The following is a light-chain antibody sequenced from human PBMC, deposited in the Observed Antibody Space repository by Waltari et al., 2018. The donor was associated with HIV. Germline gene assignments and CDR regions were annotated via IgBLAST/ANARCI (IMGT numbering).Light chain of an antibody. CDR2: SAS. V-gene: IGKV1-39*01. CDR3: QQNYDTQYT. CDR1: QSIDIY. Sequence: DIQMTQSPSLSTSVGDRVTITCRASQSIDIYVNWYQLKPGKTPNLLIYSASNLQSGVSSRFSGSGSGTDFTLTISSLQPEDIATYYCQQNYDTQYTFGQGTKLEIK. J-gene: IGKJ2*01.